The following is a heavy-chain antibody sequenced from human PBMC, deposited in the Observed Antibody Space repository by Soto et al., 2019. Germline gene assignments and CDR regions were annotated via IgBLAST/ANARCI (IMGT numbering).Heavy chain of an antibody. J-gene: IGHJ6*02. CDR2: ISGSGGST. Sequence: PGGSLRLSCAASGFTFSRYAMSWVRKAPGKGLEWVSAISGSGGSTYYAESVKGRFTISRDNSKSTLYLQMNSLRAEDTAVYYCAKRRYYDSSGYQDYGMDVWGQGTTVTVSS. D-gene: IGHD3-22*01. CDR3: AKRRYYDSSGYQDYGMDV. CDR1: GFTFSRYA. V-gene: IGHV3-23*01.